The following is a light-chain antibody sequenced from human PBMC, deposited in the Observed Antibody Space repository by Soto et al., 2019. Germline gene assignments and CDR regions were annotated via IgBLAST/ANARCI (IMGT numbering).Light chain of an antibody. V-gene: IGKV3-11*01. CDR3: QQRSNWPGT. CDR1: QSVSSY. Sequence: EIVLTQSPATLSLSPGERATLSCRASQSVSSYLAWYQQKPGQAPRLLIYDASNRATGIPARFSGSGSGTDFTLTISSLEPEDFAFYYCQQRSNWPGTCGQGTKVQIK. CDR2: DAS. J-gene: IGKJ1*01.